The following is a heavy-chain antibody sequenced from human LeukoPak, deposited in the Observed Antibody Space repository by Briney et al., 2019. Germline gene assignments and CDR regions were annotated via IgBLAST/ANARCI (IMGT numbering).Heavy chain of an antibody. CDR1: GFTFSDFW. CDR2: INSEGSST. V-gene: IGHV3-74*03. D-gene: IGHD4-17*01. CDR3: ARGAGGDYAVQPFDY. Sequence: GSSLRLSCAASGFTFSDFWMYWVRQAPAKGLVWVSRINSEGSSTTYADSVKGRFTMSRDNAKNTLNLQMNSLRAEDTAVYYCARGAGGDYAVQPFDYWGQGTLVTVSS. J-gene: IGHJ4*02.